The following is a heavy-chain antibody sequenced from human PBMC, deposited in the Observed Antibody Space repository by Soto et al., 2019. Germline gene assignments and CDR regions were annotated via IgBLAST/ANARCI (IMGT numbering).Heavy chain of an antibody. D-gene: IGHD3-22*01. J-gene: IGHJ3*02. CDR2: IYSGGST. V-gene: IGHV3-53*01. Sequence: EVQLVESGGGLIQPGGSLGLSCAASGFTVSSNYMSWVRQAPGKGLEWVSVIYSGGSTYYADSVKGRFTISRDNSKNTLYLQMNSLRAEDTAVYYCAREGYYDSSAPFDIWGQGTMVTVSS. CDR1: GFTVSSNY. CDR3: AREGYYDSSAPFDI.